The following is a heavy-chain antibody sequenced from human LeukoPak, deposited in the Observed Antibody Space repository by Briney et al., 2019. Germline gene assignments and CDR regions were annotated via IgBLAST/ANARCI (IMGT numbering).Heavy chain of an antibody. CDR2: ISSSSSYI. D-gene: IGHD6-13*01. CDR1: GFTFSSYS. Sequence: GGSLRLSCAASGFTFSSYSTNWVRQAPGKGLEWVSSISSSSSYIYYADSVKGRFTISRDNAKNSLYLQMNSLRAEDTAVYYCARATAYSIAAFDYWGQGTLVTVSS. J-gene: IGHJ4*02. V-gene: IGHV3-21*01. CDR3: ARATAYSIAAFDY.